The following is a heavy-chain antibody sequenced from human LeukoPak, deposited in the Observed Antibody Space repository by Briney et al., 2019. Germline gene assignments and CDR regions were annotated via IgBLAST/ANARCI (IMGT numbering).Heavy chain of an antibody. CDR3: ARVDYDSRTLDY. V-gene: IGHV1-8*01. CDR1: GYTFVSYD. J-gene: IGHJ4*02. Sequence: ASVKVSCKASGYTFVSYDINWVRQATGQGPEWMGWMSPKSGNTGYAQKFQGRVTITADESTSTAYMELSSLRSEDTAVYYCARVDYDSRTLDYWGQGTLVTVSS. D-gene: IGHD3-22*01. CDR2: MSPKSGNT.